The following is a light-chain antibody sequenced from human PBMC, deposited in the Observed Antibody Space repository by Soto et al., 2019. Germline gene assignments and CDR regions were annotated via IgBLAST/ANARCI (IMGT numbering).Light chain of an antibody. V-gene: IGLV1-44*01. J-gene: IGLJ1*01. CDR2: TNN. Sequence: QSVLTQPPSASGTPGQRVTISCSGSSSNIGSNTVNWYQHLPGTAPKLLIYTNNQRPSGVPDRLSGSKSGTSASLAISGLQSDDEADYYCAAWDDSLNGYVFGTGTKLTVL. CDR3: AAWDDSLNGYV. CDR1: SSNIGSNT.